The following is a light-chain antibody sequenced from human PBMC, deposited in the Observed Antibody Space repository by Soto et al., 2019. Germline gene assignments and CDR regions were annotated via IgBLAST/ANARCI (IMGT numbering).Light chain of an antibody. CDR2: AAS. J-gene: IGKJ2*01. CDR1: QSISSY. V-gene: IGKV1-39*01. Sequence: DIQMTQSPSSLSASVGDRVTITFRASQSISSYLNWYQQKPGKAPQLLIYAASSLQSGVPSRFSGSGSGTDFTLTISSLQPDDVATYECQQSYSTPSSFGRGTKLEIK. CDR3: QQSYSTPSS.